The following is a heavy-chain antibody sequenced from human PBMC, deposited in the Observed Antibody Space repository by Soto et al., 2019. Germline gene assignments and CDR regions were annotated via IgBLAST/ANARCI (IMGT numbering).Heavy chain of an antibody. Sequence: QVQLVQSGAEAKKPGASVKVSCKASGYTFTSDGISWVRQAPGQGLEWMGWISVDNGNTNYAQKFQGRVIMTTDTSTTTDFMELRSLRSDDTAAYYFARLLTGCQCYFDYWGQGTPVIVSS. V-gene: IGHV1-18*01. D-gene: IGHD3-9*01. CDR1: GYTFTSDG. CDR3: ARLLTGCQCYFDY. J-gene: IGHJ4*02. CDR2: ISVDNGNT.